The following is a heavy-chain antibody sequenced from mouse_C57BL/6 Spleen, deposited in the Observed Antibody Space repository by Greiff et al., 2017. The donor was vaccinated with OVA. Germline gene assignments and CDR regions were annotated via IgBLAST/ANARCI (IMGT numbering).Heavy chain of an antibody. Sequence: EVQRVESGPELVKPGASVKIPCKASGYTFTDYNMDWVKQSHGKSLEWIGDINPNNGGTIYNQKFKGKATLTVDKSSSTAYMELRSLTSEDTAVYYCARRNWEGYFDVWGTGTTVTVSS. D-gene: IGHD4-1*01. CDR2: INPNNGGT. V-gene: IGHV1-18*01. CDR3: ARRNWEGYFDV. J-gene: IGHJ1*03. CDR1: GYTFTDYN.